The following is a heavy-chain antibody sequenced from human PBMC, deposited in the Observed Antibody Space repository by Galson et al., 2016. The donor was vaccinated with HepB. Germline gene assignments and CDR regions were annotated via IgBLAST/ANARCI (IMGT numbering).Heavy chain of an antibody. D-gene: IGHD3/OR15-3a*01. CDR2: IYPGDSDT. Sequence: QSGAEVKRPGESLKISCQASGFIFTNYWIAWLRQVPGKGLEWMAIIYPGDSDTRYSPSFQGRVTISADNSKTTAYLQWRSLQASDTAMYFCSRRPVAIQGLDFDVWGHGTMVTVSS. CDR1: GFIFTNYW. J-gene: IGHJ3*01. V-gene: IGHV5-51*01. CDR3: SRRPVAIQGLDFDV.